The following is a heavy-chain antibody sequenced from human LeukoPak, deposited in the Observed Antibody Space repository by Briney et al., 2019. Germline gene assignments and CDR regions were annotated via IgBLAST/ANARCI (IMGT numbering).Heavy chain of an antibody. V-gene: IGHV3-21*01. CDR1: GFTFSSYS. J-gene: IGHJ4*02. Sequence: GGSLRPSCAASGFTFSSYSMNWVRQAPGKGLEWVSSISSSSSYIYYADSVKGRFTISRDNAKNSLYLQMNSLRAEDTAVYYCAGERNGYNPDWGQGTLVTVSS. CDR2: ISSSSSYI. D-gene: IGHD5-24*01. CDR3: AGERNGYNPD.